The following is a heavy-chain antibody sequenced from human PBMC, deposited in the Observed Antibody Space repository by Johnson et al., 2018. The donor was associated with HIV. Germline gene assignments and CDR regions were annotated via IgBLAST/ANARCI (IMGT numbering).Heavy chain of an antibody. CDR1: GFTFSSYA. D-gene: IGHD5-18*01. CDR3: VNGAFKTWIQLWATWGAYDAFDI. V-gene: IGHV3-30-3*01. J-gene: IGHJ3*02. CDR2: MSYDGIKK. Sequence: QMLLVESGGGLVKPGGSLRLSCAASGFTFSSYAMHWVRQAPGKGLQWVALMSYDGIKKYYADSVKGRFTISGDSSKNSLYLQMNSLRAEDTAVYYCVNGAFKTWIQLWATWGAYDAFDIWGQGTMVTVSS.